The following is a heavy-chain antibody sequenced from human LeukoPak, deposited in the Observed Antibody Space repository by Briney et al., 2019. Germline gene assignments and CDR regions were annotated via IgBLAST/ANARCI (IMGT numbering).Heavy chain of an antibody. CDR2: ISYDGRNK. V-gene: IGHV3-30*18. J-gene: IGHJ6*02. Sequence: GGSLRLSCAASGFTFSSYGMHWVRQAPGKGLEWVAVISYDGRNKYYADSVKGRFTISRDNSKNTLYLQMNSLRTEDTAVYYCAKDLRPDYYYGMDVWGQGTTVTVSS. CDR3: AKDLRPDYYYGMDV. CDR1: GFTFSSYG.